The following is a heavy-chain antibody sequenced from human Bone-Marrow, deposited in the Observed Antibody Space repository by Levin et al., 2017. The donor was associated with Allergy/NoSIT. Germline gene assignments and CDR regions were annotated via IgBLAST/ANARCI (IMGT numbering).Heavy chain of an antibody. CDR3: AREYYDGTTYLDY. D-gene: IGHD4-23*01. Sequence: GESLKISCAASGFTFSWSWMHWVRQAPGKGLVWVSRLDTGGTNIEYADSVRGRFIISRDNAQNTLYLQMNTLRADDTAIYYCAREYYDGTTYLDYWGQGTLVTVSS. V-gene: IGHV3-74*03. CDR2: LDTGGTNI. CDR1: GFTFSWSW. J-gene: IGHJ4*02.